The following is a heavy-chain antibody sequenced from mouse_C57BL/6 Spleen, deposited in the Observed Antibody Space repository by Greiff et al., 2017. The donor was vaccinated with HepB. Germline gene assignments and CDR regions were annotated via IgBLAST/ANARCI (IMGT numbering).Heavy chain of an antibody. J-gene: IGHJ1*03. CDR1: GYSFTSYY. D-gene: IGHD1-1*01. V-gene: IGHV1-66*01. CDR3: ARGGVYYYGSSYWYFDV. CDR2: LYPGSGNT. Sequence: VQLQQSGPELVKPGASVKISCKASGYSFTSYYIHWVKQRPGQGLEWIGWLYPGSGNTKYNEKFKGKATLTADTSSSTAYMKLSILTSEDSAVYYCARGGVYYYGSSYWYFDVWGTGTTVTVSS.